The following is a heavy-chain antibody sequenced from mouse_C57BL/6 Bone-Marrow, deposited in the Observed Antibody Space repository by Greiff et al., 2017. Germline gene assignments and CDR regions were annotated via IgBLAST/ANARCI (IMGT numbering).Heavy chain of an antibody. J-gene: IGHJ4*01. Sequence: VKLQESGAELVRPGASVKLSCKASGYTFTDYYINWVKQRPGQGLEWIARIYPGSGNTYYNEKFKGKATLTAEKSSSTAYMQLSSLTSEDSAVYFCARSEVKYYDPYAMDYWGQGTSVTVSS. CDR1: GYTFTDYY. CDR3: ARSEVKYYDPYAMDY. V-gene: IGHV1-76*01. D-gene: IGHD2-4*01. CDR2: IYPGSGNT.